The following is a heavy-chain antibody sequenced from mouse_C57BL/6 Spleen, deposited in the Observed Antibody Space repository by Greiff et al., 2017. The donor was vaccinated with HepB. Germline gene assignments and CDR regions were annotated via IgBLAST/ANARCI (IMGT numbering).Heavy chain of an antibody. CDR2: ILPGSGST. J-gene: IGHJ2*01. D-gene: IGHD1-1*01. V-gene: IGHV1-9*01. CDR1: GYTFTGYW. Sequence: VQRVESGAELMKPGASVKLSCKATGYTFTGYWIEWVKQRPGHGLEWIGEILPGSGSTNYNEKFKGKATFTADTSSNTAYMQLSSLTTEDSAIYYCARRLDSYYYGSSYFDYWGQGTTLTVSS. CDR3: ARRLDSYYYGSSYFDY.